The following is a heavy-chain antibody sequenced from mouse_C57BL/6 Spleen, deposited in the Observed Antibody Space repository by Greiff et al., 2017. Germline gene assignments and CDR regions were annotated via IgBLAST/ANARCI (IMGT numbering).Heavy chain of an antibody. CDR3: ALDYYGGSHWYFDV. CDR1: GYTFTSYW. V-gene: IGHV1-55*01. D-gene: IGHD1-1*01. CDR2: IYPGSGST. Sequence: QVQLQQPGAELVKPGASVKMSCKASGYTFTSYWITWVKQRPGQGLEWIGDIYPGSGSTNYNEKFKSKATLTVDTSSSTAYMQLSSLTSEDSAVYYCALDYYGGSHWYFDVWGTGTTVTVSS. J-gene: IGHJ1*03.